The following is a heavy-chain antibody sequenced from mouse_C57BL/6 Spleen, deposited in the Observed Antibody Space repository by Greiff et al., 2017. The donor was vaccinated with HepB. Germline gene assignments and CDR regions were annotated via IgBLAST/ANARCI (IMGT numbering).Heavy chain of an antibody. CDR1: GYTFTDYY. Sequence: QVQLQQSGAELVRPGASVKLSCKASGYTFTDYYINWVKQRPGQGLEWIARIYPGSGNTYYNEKFKGKATLTAEKSSSTAYMQLSSLTSEDSAVYFCARGKNYYGDFDYWGQGTTLTVSS. CDR3: ARGKNYYGDFDY. J-gene: IGHJ2*01. CDR2: IYPGSGNT. D-gene: IGHD1-1*01. V-gene: IGHV1-76*01.